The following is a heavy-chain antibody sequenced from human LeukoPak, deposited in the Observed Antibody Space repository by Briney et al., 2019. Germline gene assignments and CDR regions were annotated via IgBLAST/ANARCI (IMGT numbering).Heavy chain of an antibody. CDR1: GYTFTSYY. Sequence: ASVKVSCKASGYTFTSYYMHWVRQAPGQGLEWMGIINPSGGSTNYAQKLQGRVTMTTDTSTSTAYMELRSLRSDDTAVYYCASFHFDYWGQGTLVTVSS. CDR3: ASFHFDY. J-gene: IGHJ4*02. V-gene: IGHV1-46*01. CDR2: INPSGGST.